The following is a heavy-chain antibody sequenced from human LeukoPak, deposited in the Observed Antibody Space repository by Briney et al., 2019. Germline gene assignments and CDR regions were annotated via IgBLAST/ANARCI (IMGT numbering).Heavy chain of an antibody. CDR3: ARVRLRYFDWLPHGWFDP. CDR2: INHSGST. D-gene: IGHD3-9*01. Sequence: SGTLSLTCAVYGGSFSGYYWSWIRQPPGKGLEWIGEINHSGSTNYNPSLKSRVTISVDTSKNQFSLKLSSVTAADTAVYYCARVRLRYFDWLPHGWFDPWGQGTLVTVSS. V-gene: IGHV4-34*01. CDR1: GGSFSGYY. J-gene: IGHJ5*02.